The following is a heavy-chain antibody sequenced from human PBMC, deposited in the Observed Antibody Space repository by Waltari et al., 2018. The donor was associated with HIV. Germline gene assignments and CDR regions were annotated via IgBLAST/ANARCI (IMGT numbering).Heavy chain of an antibody. Sequence: QVQLVQSGSELKKPGASVRVSCKASGYPFPRYPMNWVRQAPGQGLEWMGWIDTNTGNPTYAQDFAGRFVFSLDTSVSTAYLQISSLKAEDTAVYYCASRYSSGWYEDAFDIWGQGTMVTVSS. CDR2: IDTNTGNP. V-gene: IGHV7-4-1*02. CDR1: GYPFPRYP. J-gene: IGHJ3*02. CDR3: ASRYSSGWYEDAFDI. D-gene: IGHD6-19*01.